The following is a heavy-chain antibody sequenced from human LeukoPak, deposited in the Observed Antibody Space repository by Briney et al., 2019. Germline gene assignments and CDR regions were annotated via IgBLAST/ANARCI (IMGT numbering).Heavy chain of an antibody. CDR1: GYTFTSYG. CDR2: ISPYNGNT. J-gene: IGHJ4*02. CDR3: AREMATIVSQFDY. Sequence: ASVTVSCKASGYTFTSYGISWVRQAPGEGLEWMGWISPYNGNTNYAQKLQGRVTMTTDTSTTTSYMELRSLRSDDTAVYYCAREMATIVSQFDYWGQGTLVTVSS. D-gene: IGHD5-24*01. V-gene: IGHV1-18*01.